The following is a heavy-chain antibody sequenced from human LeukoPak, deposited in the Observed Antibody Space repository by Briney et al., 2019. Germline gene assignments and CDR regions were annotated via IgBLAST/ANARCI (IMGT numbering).Heavy chain of an antibody. CDR2: IYPGDSDT. CDR1: GYSFTSYW. J-gene: IGHJ6*02. V-gene: IGHV5-51*01. D-gene: IGHD3-10*01. Sequence: RGESLKISCKGSGYSFTSYWIGWVRQMPGKGLEWMGIIYPGDSDTRYSPSFQGQDTISADKSISTAYLQWSSLKASDTAMYYCARRGGVRGVSYYYGMDVWGQGTTVTVSS. CDR3: ARRGGVRGVSYYYGMDV.